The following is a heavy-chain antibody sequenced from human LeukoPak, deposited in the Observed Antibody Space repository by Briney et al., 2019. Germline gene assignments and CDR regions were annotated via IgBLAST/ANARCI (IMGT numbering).Heavy chain of an antibody. J-gene: IGHJ4*02. Sequence: QPGGSLRLSCAASGFTFSSYAMSWVRPAPGKGLEWVSAISGSGGSTYYADSVKGRFTISRDNSKNTLYLQMNSLRAEDTAVYYCAKGGYDYALSASHLDYWGQGTLVTVSS. CDR1: GFTFSSYA. CDR3: AKGGYDYALSASHLDY. CDR2: ISGSGGST. V-gene: IGHV3-23*01. D-gene: IGHD3-16*01.